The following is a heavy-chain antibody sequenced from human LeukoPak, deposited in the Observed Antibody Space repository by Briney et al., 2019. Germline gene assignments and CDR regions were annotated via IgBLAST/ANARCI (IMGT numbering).Heavy chain of an antibody. J-gene: IGHJ5*01. D-gene: IGHD5-18*01. CDR2: ISTGSNTL. Sequence: GGSVRLSCAASGFTFRSYSFNWVRQAPGEGLEWVSYISTGSNTLYYAASVKGRFTIFRDDDKNLVYLQMNSLRAEDTGVYFCARGYRFFDSWGQGTLATTSS. CDR1: GFTFRSYS. CDR3: ARGYRFFDS. V-gene: IGHV3-48*01.